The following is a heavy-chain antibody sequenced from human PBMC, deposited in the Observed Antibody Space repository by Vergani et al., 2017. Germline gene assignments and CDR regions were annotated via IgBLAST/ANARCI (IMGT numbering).Heavy chain of an antibody. CDR1: GASIRSSNYY. V-gene: IGHV4-61*02. Sequence: QLQESGPGLVKPSATLSLTCSVSGASIRSSNYYWGWIRQPAGEGLEWIGLIDVKGNSNFSPSLESRVTMSADASRGRFSLNLRSVTTSYTAVYYCVRVLHTSYILGAFDIWGQGIKVTVSS. CDR3: VRVLHTSYILGAFDI. D-gene: IGHD2-21*01. CDR2: IDVKGNS. J-gene: IGHJ3*02.